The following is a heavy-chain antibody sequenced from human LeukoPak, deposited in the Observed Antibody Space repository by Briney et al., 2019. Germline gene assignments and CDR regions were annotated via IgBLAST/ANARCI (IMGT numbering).Heavy chain of an antibody. V-gene: IGHV4-59*12. CDR1: GGSMSPYH. CDR3: ARARRGGGRLYEVVAFLDY. Sequence: PSETLSLTCTVSGGSMSPYHWGWIRQPPGKGLEWTGYIYYSGSTNYNPSLKSRVTISVDTSKNQFSLKLSSVTAADTAVYYYARARRGGGRLYEVVAFLDYWGQGTLVTVSS. J-gene: IGHJ4*02. D-gene: IGHD2-21*01. CDR2: IYYSGST.